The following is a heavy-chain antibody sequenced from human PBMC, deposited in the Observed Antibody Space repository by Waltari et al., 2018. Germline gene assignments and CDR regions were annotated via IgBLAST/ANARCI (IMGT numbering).Heavy chain of an antibody. Sequence: QVHLQESGPGLVRPSETLSLTCTVAGGSISSHYWSWIRQPPGKGLEWIGYIYSSGSTLYNPSLKSRVTISIDTSKNQFSLRLNSVTAADTAVYYCAREGGGTYYRHRCFDPWGQGTLVTVSS. CDR1: GGSISSHY. D-gene: IGHD1-26*01. J-gene: IGHJ5*02. V-gene: IGHV4-59*11. CDR3: AREGGGTYYRHRCFDP. CDR2: IYSSGST.